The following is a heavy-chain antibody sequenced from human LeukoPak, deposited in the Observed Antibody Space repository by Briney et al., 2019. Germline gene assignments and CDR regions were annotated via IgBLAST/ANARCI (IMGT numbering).Heavy chain of an antibody. D-gene: IGHD3-10*01. V-gene: IGHV3-7*01. CDR3: VRDLLGSGSTTAYLYH. J-gene: IGHJ1*01. CDR1: GFTFTDYW. CDR2: IRQDGGEK. Sequence: SGGSLRLSCAVSGFTFTDYWMNWVRQAPGKGLEWVASIRQDGGEKSYVDSVKGRFTISRDNTKNSLYLQINSLRAEDTAVYYCVRDLLGSGSTTAYLYHWGQGTLVTVSS.